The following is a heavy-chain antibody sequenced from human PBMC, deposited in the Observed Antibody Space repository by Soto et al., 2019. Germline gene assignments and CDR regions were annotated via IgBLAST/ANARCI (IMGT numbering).Heavy chain of an antibody. CDR1: GYTFTTYS. CDR3: ARAACSSTSCYNYYAYGMDV. CDR2: IHAGNGNT. Sequence: ASVKVSCKAPGYTFTTYSMHWVRQAPGQRLEWMGWIHAGNGNTEHSQKFQGRVTITRDTSASTAYLELGSLRSEDTAVYYCARAACSSTSCYNYYAYGMDVWGQGTAVTVSS. D-gene: IGHD2-2*01. V-gene: IGHV1-3*01. J-gene: IGHJ6*02.